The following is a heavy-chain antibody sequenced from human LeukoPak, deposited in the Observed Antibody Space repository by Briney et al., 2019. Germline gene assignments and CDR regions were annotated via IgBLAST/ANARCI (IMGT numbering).Heavy chain of an antibody. CDR1: GFTFSSYS. J-gene: IGHJ4*02. D-gene: IGHD2-2*02. Sequence: GGSLRLSCAASGFTFSSYSMNWVRQAPGKGLEWVSSISSSSSYIYYADSVKGRFTISRDNAKNSLYLQMNSLRAEDTAVYYCARDGHCSSTSYYKNFDYWGQGTLVTVSS. CDR2: ISSSSSYI. CDR3: ARDGHCSSTSYYKNFDY. V-gene: IGHV3-21*01.